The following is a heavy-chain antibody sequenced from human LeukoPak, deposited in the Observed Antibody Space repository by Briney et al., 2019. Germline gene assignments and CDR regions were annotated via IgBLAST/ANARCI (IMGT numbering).Heavy chain of an antibody. J-gene: IGHJ6*02. V-gene: IGHV4-34*01. D-gene: IGHD3-10*01. CDR2: INHSGST. Sequence: SETLSLNCAVYGGSFSGYYWSWIRQPPGKGLEWIGEINHSGSTNYNPSLKSRVTISVDTSKNQFSLKLSSVTAADTAVYYCARVRITMVRGARYYYGMDVWGQGTTVTVSS. CDR1: GGSFSGYY. CDR3: ARVRITMVRGARYYYGMDV.